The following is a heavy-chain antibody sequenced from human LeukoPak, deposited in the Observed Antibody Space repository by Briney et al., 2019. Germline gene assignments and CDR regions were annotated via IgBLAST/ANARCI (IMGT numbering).Heavy chain of an antibody. J-gene: IGHJ4*02. CDR1: GFSFSDFW. Sequence: GGSLRLSWAASGFSFSDFWMNWVRQTPGKGLEWVANIKFDGTEKYYADSVKGRFTISRDNAKNSLHLQMNNLRVEDTGIYYCAYRKNLQSWGQGVLVTVSS. V-gene: IGHV3-7*02. CDR2: IKFDGTEK. CDR3: AYRKNLQS. D-gene: IGHD5-24*01.